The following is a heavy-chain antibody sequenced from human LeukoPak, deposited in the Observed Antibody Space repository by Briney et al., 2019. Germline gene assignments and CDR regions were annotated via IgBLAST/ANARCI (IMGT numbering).Heavy chain of an antibody. Sequence: SETLSLTYTVSGGSISSYYWSWIRQPPGKGLEWIGYIYYSGSTNYNPSLKSRVTISVDTSKNQFSLKLSSVTAADTAVYYCARIISSGLKKYFQHWGQGTLVTVSS. CDR2: IYYSGST. V-gene: IGHV4-59*01. D-gene: IGHD3-22*01. CDR3: ARIISSGLKKYFQH. J-gene: IGHJ1*01. CDR1: GGSISSYY.